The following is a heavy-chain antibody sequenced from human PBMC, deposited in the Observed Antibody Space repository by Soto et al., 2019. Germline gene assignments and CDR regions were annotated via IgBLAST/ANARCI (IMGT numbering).Heavy chain of an antibody. CDR2: IYYSGST. Sequence: QLQLQESGPGLVKPSETLSLTCTVSGGSISSSSYYWGWIRQPPGKGLEWIGSIYYSGSTYYNPSLKSRVTISVDTSKIQFALKLSSVTAADTAVYYCARRLGMVRSPLDYYYMDVWGKGTTVTVSS. D-gene: IGHD3-10*01. CDR3: ARRLGMVRSPLDYYYMDV. V-gene: IGHV4-39*01. CDR1: GGSISSSSYY. J-gene: IGHJ6*03.